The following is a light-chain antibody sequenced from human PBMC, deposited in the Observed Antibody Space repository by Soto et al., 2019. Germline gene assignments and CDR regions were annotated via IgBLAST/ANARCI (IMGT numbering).Light chain of an antibody. CDR2: WAV. Sequence: DILMTQSPASLAVSLSERATINCNSSQSVLNRSNNKSYLAWYQQKPGQPPKVLIYWAVTRGSGVPDRFSGSGSGTDFTLTISSLQAEDVTVYYCQQYYTTPITFGQGTRLEIK. J-gene: IGKJ5*01. V-gene: IGKV4-1*01. CDR1: QSVLNRSNNKSY. CDR3: QQYYTTPIT.